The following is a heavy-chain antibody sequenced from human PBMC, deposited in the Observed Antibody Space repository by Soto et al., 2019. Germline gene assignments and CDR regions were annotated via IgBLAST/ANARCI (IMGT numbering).Heavy chain of an antibody. CDR3: AREAYGYSSG. J-gene: IGHJ4*02. D-gene: IGHD6-19*01. CDR1: GGTFSSYA. V-gene: IGHV1-69*01. CDR2: IIPIFGTA. Sequence: SVEVCCKASGGTFSSYASSWVRQAPGQGLEWMGGIIPIFGTANYAQKFQGRVTITADESTSTAYMELSSLRSEDTAVYYCAREAYGYSSGWGQGTLVTVSS.